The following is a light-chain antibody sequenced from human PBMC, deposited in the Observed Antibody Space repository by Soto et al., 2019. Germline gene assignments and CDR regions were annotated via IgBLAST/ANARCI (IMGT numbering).Light chain of an antibody. CDR1: RSVGSF. J-gene: IGKJ5*01. V-gene: IGKV3-11*01. CDR2: NSS. CDR3: QQRGDWPPIT. Sequence: EIVLTQSPATLSLSPGERAILSCRASRSVGSFLAWFQQKPGQPPRLLIYNSSNRTIGIPARFSGSGSGTDFTLTISSLEPEDFAVYYCQQRGDWPPITFGQGTRLEMK.